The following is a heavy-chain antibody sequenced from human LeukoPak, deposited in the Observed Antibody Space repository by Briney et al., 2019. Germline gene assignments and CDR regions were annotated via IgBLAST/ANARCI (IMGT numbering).Heavy chain of an antibody. CDR3: AKDNGDYGAYFYYYMDV. CDR2: ISGSGAST. J-gene: IGHJ6*03. Sequence: PGGSLRPSCAASGFTFSSYAIIWVRQAPGKGLEWVSGISGSGASTFYADSVKGRFTVSRDNSKNSLFLQMNSLRADDTAVYYCAKDNGDYGAYFYYYMDVWGKGTTVTVSS. CDR1: GFTFSSYA. D-gene: IGHD4-17*01. V-gene: IGHV3-23*01.